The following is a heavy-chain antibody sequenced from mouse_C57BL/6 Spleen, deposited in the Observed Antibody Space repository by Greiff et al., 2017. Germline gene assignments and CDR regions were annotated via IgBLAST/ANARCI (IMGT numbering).Heavy chain of an antibody. V-gene: IGHV1-54*01. J-gene: IGHJ3*01. CDR1: GYAFTNYL. CDR3: ARGGYERRAGLAY. CDR2: INPGSGGT. D-gene: IGHD2-2*01. Sequence: QVQLKESGAELVRPGTSVKVSCKASGYAFTNYLIEWVKQRPGQGLEWIGVINPGSGGTNYNEKFKGKATLTADKSSSTAYMQLSSLTSEDSAVYFCARGGYERRAGLAYWGQGTLVTVSA.